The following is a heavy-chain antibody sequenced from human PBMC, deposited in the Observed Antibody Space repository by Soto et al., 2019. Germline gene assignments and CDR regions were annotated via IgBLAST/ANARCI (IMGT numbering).Heavy chain of an antibody. V-gene: IGHV3-33*01. Sequence: GGSLRLSCAASGFTFSSYGMHWVRQAPGKGLEWVSVIWYDGSNKYYAYSVKGRFTISRDNSKNMLYLQMNSLRAEDKAVYYCARGGYSGYDQSYYFDYWGQGTLVTVSS. D-gene: IGHD5-12*01. CDR2: IWYDGSNK. CDR1: GFTFSSYG. J-gene: IGHJ4*02. CDR3: ARGGYSGYDQSYYFDY.